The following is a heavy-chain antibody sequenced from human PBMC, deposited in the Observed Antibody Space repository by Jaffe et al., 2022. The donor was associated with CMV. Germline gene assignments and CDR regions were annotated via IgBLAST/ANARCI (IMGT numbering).Heavy chain of an antibody. CDR2: IESNENT. Sequence: QLQLQESGPRLVKPSETLSLTCTVSGGSITSPGYYWAWIRQAPGKGLEWIGSIESNENTFYNPSLKSRLTLSIATSRTQFSLKLTSVTAADAAVYYCARRRASSYKDAIDYWGQGTLVSVSS. V-gene: IGHV4-39*01. CDR3: ARRRASSYKDAIDY. J-gene: IGHJ4*02. CDR1: GGSITSPGYY. D-gene: IGHD1-1*01.